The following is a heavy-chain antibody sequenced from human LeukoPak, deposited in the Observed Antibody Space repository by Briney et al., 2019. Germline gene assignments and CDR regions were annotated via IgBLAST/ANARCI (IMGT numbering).Heavy chain of an antibody. Sequence: SETLSLTCSVSGDSISSYYWSWIRQPPGKGLEWIGYIYYSGSTNYNPSLKSRVTISVDTSKNQFSLELSSVTAADTAVYYCAGGVNMIVVAKGGYYYYMDVWGKGTTVTVSS. D-gene: IGHD3-22*01. V-gene: IGHV4-59*12. CDR3: AGGVNMIVVAKGGYYYYMDV. CDR2: IYYSGST. CDR1: GDSISSYY. J-gene: IGHJ6*03.